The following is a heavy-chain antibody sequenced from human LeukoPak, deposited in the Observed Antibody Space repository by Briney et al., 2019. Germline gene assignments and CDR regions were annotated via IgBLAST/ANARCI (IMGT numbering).Heavy chain of an antibody. CDR2: MNPNSGNT. V-gene: IGHV1-8*01. CDR3: ARASTLEPRIVGASGAFDI. Sequence: ASVKVSCKTSGYTFTSYDINWVRQATGQGLEWMGWMNPNSGNTGYAQKFQGRVTMTGNTSISTAYMDLSSLRSEDTAVYYCARASTLEPRIVGASGAFDIWGQGKMVTVSS. D-gene: IGHD1-26*01. CDR1: GYTFTSYD. J-gene: IGHJ3*02.